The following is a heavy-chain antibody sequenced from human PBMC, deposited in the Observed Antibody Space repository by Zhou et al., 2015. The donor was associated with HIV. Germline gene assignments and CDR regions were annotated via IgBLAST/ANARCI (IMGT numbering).Heavy chain of an antibody. Sequence: QVQLVQSGAEVKKPGSSVKVSCKASGGTFSSYAISWVRQAPGQGLEWMGGIIPIFGTANYAQKFQGRVTITADESTSTAYMELSSLRSEDTAVYYCARAPGRGVVVPAAMNDYYYYYYGMDVWGQGDHGHRLL. D-gene: IGHD2-2*01. CDR1: GGTFSSYA. J-gene: IGHJ6*02. CDR3: ARAPGRGVVVPAAMNDYYYYYYGMDV. CDR2: IIPIFGTA. V-gene: IGHV1-69*01.